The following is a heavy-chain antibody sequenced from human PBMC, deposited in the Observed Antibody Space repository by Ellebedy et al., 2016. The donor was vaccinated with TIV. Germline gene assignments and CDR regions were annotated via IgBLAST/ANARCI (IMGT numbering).Heavy chain of an antibody. CDR1: GFNFRSYW. V-gene: IGHV3-7*01. Sequence: GESLKISCAASGFNFRSYWMSWVRQAPGKGLEWVANLRQDENEKYYLDSVKGRFTISRDNAKSSLYLQMNSVRAEDTAVYYCASDGSYGDYLSPAHAFEMWGQGTKVTVSS. D-gene: IGHD4-17*01. CDR3: ASDGSYGDYLSPAHAFEM. CDR2: LRQDENEK. J-gene: IGHJ3*02.